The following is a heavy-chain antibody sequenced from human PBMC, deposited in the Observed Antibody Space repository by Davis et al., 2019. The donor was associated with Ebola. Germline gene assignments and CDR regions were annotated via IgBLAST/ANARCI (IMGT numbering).Heavy chain of an antibody. CDR1: GFTFSSYA. Sequence: PGGSLRLSCAASGFTFSSYAMSWVRQAPGKGLEWVSAISGSGGSTYYADSVKGRFTISRDTSRNTLYLQMSGLIVEDTAVYYCVKDGGYWGQGTLVTVSS. J-gene: IGHJ4*02. CDR3: VKDGGY. CDR2: ISGSGGST. V-gene: IGHV3-23*01. D-gene: IGHD3-16*01.